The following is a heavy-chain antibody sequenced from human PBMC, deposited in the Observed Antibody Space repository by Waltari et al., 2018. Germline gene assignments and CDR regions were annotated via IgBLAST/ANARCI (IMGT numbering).Heavy chain of an antibody. CDR3: ARAEGSSGSYYFDY. CDR2: INPNSGGT. D-gene: IGHD1-26*01. CDR1: GYTFTGYY. Sequence: QVQLVQSGAEVKKPGASVKVSCKASGYTFTGYYMHWVRQAPGQGLEWMGWINPNSGGTNYAQKLQGRVTMTRDTSISTAYMELSRLRSDDTAVYYCARAEGSSGSYYFDYWGQGTLVTVSS. V-gene: IGHV1-2*02. J-gene: IGHJ4*02.